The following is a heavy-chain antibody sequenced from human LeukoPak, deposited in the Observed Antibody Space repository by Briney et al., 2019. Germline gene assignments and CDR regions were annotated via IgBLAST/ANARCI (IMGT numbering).Heavy chain of an antibody. CDR3: AGTNAYCGGDCYSDY. V-gene: IGHV4-4*07. CDR2: IYTSGST. D-gene: IGHD2-21*01. J-gene: IGHJ4*02. CDR1: GGSISSYY. Sequence: SETLSLTCTVSGGSISSYYWSWIRQPAGKGLEWIGRIYTSGSTNYNPSLKSRVTMSVDTSKNQFSLKLSSVTAADTAVYYCAGTNAYCGGDCYSDYWGQGTLVTVSS.